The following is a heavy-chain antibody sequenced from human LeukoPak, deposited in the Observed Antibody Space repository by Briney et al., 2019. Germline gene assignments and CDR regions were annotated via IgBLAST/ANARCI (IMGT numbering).Heavy chain of an antibody. D-gene: IGHD1-26*01. CDR1: GASISSSDYY. J-gene: IGHJ4*02. Sequence: SETLSLTCTVSGASISSSDYYWDWIRKPPGKGLEWIGNIYHSGSTYYNPSLKSRVTISVHTSKNQLALQLNSVTAADTAVYYCARTIVGSTDYSDYWGQGALVIVSS. V-gene: IGHV4-39*01. CDR3: ARTIVGSTDYSDY. CDR2: IYHSGST.